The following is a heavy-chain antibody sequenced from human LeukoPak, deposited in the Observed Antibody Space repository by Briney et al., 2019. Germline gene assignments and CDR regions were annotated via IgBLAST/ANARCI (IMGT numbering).Heavy chain of an antibody. CDR1: RLTFDVYA. J-gene: IGHJ3*02. Sequence: GSLTLSCALSRLTFDVYAMSWVRQAPGEVLEWVCGISWMGGSRGYADSAKGRVTISRDNANNSMNLQMNSLRAEDTDLSDCERTPYGARAGGFDNWGQGTMVTVSS. D-gene: IGHD4-23*01. V-gene: IGHV3-20*01. CDR2: ISWMGGSR. CDR3: ERTPYGARAGGFDN.